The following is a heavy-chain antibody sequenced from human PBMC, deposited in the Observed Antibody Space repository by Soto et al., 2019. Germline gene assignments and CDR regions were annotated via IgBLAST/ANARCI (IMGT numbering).Heavy chain of an antibody. Sequence: QLQLQESGPGLVKPSETLSLTCTVSGGSISSSSYYWGWIRQPPGKGLEWIGSIYYSGSTYYNPSLKGRVTISVDTSKNQFSLKLSSVTAADTAVYYCARLLTSYYYMDVWGKGTTVTVSS. CDR3: ARLLTSYYYMDV. J-gene: IGHJ6*03. CDR2: IYYSGST. CDR1: GGSISSSSYY. V-gene: IGHV4-39*01. D-gene: IGHD3-9*01.